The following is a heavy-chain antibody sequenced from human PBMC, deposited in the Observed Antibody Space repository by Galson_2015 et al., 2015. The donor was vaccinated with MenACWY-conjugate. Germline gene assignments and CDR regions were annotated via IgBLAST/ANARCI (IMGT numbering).Heavy chain of an antibody. J-gene: IGHJ4*02. CDR2: ISGSGGST. Sequence: SLRLSCAASGFTFSSFAVSWVRQAPGKGLEWVSGISGSGGSTYYADSVKGRFTISRDNSRNTLYLQMNSLGAEDTAAYYCAKDVPVGVVFGESHYFDYWGQGTLVTVSS. CDR1: GFTFSSFA. D-gene: IGHD3-10*01. CDR3: AKDVPVGVVFGESHYFDY. V-gene: IGHV3-23*01.